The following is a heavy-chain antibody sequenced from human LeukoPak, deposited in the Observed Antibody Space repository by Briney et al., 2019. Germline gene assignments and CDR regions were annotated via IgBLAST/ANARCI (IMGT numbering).Heavy chain of an antibody. CDR1: GFTFSSYG. D-gene: IGHD6-19*01. V-gene: IGHV3-30*18. Sequence: GRSLRLSCAASGFTFSSYGMHWVRQAPCKGLEWVAVISYDGSNKYYADSVKGRFTISRDNSKNTLYLQMNSLRAEDTAVYYCAKDVRSTSSYSSGWYLSIRPNSFDYWGQGTLVTVSS. CDR3: AKDVRSTSSYSSGWYLSIRPNSFDY. CDR2: ISYDGSNK. J-gene: IGHJ4*02.